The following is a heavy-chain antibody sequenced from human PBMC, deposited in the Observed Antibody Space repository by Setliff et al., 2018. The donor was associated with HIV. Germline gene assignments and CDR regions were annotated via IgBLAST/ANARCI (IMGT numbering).Heavy chain of an antibody. J-gene: IGHJ4*02. CDR2: ISGPGRSI. Sequence: LSLSCAASGFTLSGYWMHWVRQAPGKGLVWVSRISGPGRSIFYSDSVKGRFTISRDNAKKFLYLQMNSLRAEDTAVYYCMTRELGSAGWGQGTLVTVSS. CDR3: MTRELGSAG. CDR1: GFTLSGYW. D-gene: IGHD6-13*01. V-gene: IGHV3-74*01.